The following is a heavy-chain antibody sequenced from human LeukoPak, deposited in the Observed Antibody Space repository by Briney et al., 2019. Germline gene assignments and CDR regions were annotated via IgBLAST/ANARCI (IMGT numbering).Heavy chain of an antibody. D-gene: IGHD2-2*01. J-gene: IGHJ6*02. Sequence: GASVKVSCKASGYTFTDYYIHWVRQAPGQGLEWMGWINPDSGDTNYAQKFQGRVTMTRDTSISTAYMELSSLRSDDTAVYYCVRYCSSRSCSRTDVWGQGTTVTVSS. CDR2: INPDSGDT. V-gene: IGHV1-2*02. CDR3: VRYCSSRSCSRTDV. CDR1: GYTFTDYY.